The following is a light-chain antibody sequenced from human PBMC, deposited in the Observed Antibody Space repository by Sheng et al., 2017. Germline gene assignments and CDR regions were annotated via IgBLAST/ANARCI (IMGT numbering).Light chain of an antibody. J-gene: IGLJ1*01. CDR1: KIVS. Sequence: SYELTQPPSVPVAPGQTARISCEGDKIVSVNWYQQKPGQAPVLVVYDNTDRPSGIPERFSGAKSGNKATLTISRVEAGDEADYFCQAWHTDSDIHYVFGGGTKVTV. V-gene: IGLV3-21*02. CDR2: DNT. CDR3: QAWHTDSDIHYV.